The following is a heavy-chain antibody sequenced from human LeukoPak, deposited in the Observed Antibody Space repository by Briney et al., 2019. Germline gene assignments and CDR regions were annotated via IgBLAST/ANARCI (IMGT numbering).Heavy chain of an antibody. Sequence: GASVKVSCKASGYTFTSYGISWVRQAPGRGLEWMGWISAYNGNTNYAQKLQGRVTMTTDTSTSTAYMELRSLRSDDTAVYYCARDLSRHDYVWGSYRYDAFDIWGQGTMVTVSS. CDR1: GYTFTSYG. V-gene: IGHV1-18*01. J-gene: IGHJ3*02. D-gene: IGHD3-16*02. CDR2: ISAYNGNT. CDR3: ARDLSRHDYVWGSYRYDAFDI.